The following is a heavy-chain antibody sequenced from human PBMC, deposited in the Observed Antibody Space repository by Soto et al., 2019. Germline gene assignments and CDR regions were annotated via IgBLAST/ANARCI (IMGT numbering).Heavy chain of an antibody. V-gene: IGHV1-46*01. CDR2: INPSGGST. J-gene: IGHJ6*02. D-gene: IGHD3-16*01. Sequence: QVQLVQSGAEVKKPGASVKVSCKTSGYSLSSYYMHWVRQAPGQGLEWMGIINPSGGSTSYAQNFQGRVTMTRDTSTSTVYMEVSSLRSEDTAVYYCARDRAGRGGFYYYYGMDVWGQGTTVTVSS. CDR3: ARDRAGRGGFYYYYGMDV. CDR1: GYSLSSYY.